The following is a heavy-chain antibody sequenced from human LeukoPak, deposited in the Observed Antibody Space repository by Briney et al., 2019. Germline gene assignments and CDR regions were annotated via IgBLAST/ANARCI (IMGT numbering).Heavy chain of an antibody. D-gene: IGHD3-22*01. Sequence: GGSLRLSCAASGFTFSSYAMHWVRQAPGKGLEWVAVTSYDGSNKYYADSVKGRFTISRDNSKNTLYLQMNSLRAEDTAVYYCAREKYYYDSSGYSGWFDPWGQGTLVTVSS. CDR2: TSYDGSNK. V-gene: IGHV3-30-3*01. CDR1: GFTFSSYA. CDR3: AREKYYYDSSGYSGWFDP. J-gene: IGHJ5*02.